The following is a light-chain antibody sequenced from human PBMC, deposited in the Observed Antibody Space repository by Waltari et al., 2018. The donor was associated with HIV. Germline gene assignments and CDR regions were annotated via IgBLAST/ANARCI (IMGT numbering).Light chain of an antibody. Sequence: QSALTQPASVSGSPGQSITISCAGTNFDVGAYEYVSWFQQHPGKAPQLLISEGSARPPGVSERFSGSKSGNTASLTISGLQAEDEADYYCTSYTVTNTYVFGTGTKVAVL. CDR1: NFDVGAYEY. CDR3: TSYTVTNTYV. CDR2: EGS. J-gene: IGLJ1*01. V-gene: IGLV2-14*01.